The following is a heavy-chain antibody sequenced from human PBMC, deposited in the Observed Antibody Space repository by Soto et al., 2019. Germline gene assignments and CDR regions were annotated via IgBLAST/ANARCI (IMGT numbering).Heavy chain of an antibody. J-gene: IGHJ3*01. CDR1: GFSLTTRGVG. V-gene: IGHV2-5*02. CDR3: AHIVITFGGVVADDAFDV. D-gene: IGHD3-16*02. Sequence: SGPTLVNPTETLTLTCTFSGFSLTTRGVGVGWIRQPPGKALEWLAVIYWDDDKRYSPSLKTRLVLTKDTPKNQVVLTMTNMDSVDTATYFCAHIVITFGGVVADDAFDVWCQGTMVTV. CDR2: IYWDDDK.